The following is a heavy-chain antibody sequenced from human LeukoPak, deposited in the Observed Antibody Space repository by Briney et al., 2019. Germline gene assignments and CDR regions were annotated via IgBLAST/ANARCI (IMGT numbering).Heavy chain of an antibody. Sequence: GGSLRLSCAASGFTFSSYGMHWVRQAPGKGLEWVAFIRYDGSSKYYADSVKGRFTISRDNSKNTLYLQMNSLKTEDTAVYYCTTDYGYFDYWGQGTLVTVSS. CDR2: IRYDGSSK. V-gene: IGHV3-30*02. D-gene: IGHD4-17*01. CDR1: GFTFSSYG. CDR3: TTDYGYFDY. J-gene: IGHJ4*02.